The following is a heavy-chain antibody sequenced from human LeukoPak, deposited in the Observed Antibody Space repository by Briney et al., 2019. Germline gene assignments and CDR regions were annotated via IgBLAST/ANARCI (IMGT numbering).Heavy chain of an antibody. CDR3: ARGSPGYGSGNYHFDY. Sequence: PSETLSLTCTVSGGSISSYYWSWIRQPAGKRLEWIGRIYISGSINYNPSLKSRVTMSIDTSKNQLSLKLSSVTAADTAVYYCARGSPGYGSGNYHFDYWGQGSLVTVSS. D-gene: IGHD3-10*01. CDR2: IYISGSI. V-gene: IGHV4-4*07. CDR1: GGSISSYY. J-gene: IGHJ4*02.